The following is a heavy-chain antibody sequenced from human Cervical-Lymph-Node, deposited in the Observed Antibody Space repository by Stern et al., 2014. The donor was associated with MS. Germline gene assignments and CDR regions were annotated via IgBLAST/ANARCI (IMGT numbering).Heavy chain of an antibody. CDR3: VRGTSDWPGVDY. CDR2: INSDGSHT. J-gene: IGHJ4*02. Sequence: EVQLVESGGGLVQPGGSLRLSCAASGFTFSTYWMHWVRQAPGKGLACVSRINSDGSHTNYADSVKGRFAISRDNARNTLYLQMNGLRADDTAVYYCVRGTSDWPGVDYWCQGTLVTVSA. CDR1: GFTFSTYW. D-gene: IGHD2-21*02. V-gene: IGHV3-74*02.